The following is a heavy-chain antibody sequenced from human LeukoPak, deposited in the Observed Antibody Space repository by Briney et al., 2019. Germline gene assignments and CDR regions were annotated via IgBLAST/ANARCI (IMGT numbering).Heavy chain of an antibody. CDR2: INPNSGGT. CDR1: GYTFTGYY. CDR3: ARDHGGDYYYYMDV. Sequence: ASVKVSCKASGYTFTGYYMHWVRQAPGQGLEWMGWINPNSGGTNYEQKFQGRVTMTRDTSISTAYMELSRLRSDDTAVYYCARDHGGDYYYYMDVWGKGTTVTISS. V-gene: IGHV1-2*02. J-gene: IGHJ6*03. D-gene: IGHD3-10*01.